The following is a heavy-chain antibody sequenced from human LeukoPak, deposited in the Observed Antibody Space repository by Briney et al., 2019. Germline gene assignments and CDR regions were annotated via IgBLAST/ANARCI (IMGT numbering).Heavy chain of an antibody. D-gene: IGHD6-19*01. CDR2: LSGSGITT. CDR3: AKGIYSSGWSYFDY. J-gene: IGHJ4*01. V-gene: IGHV3-23*01. CDR1: GFTFSNSA. Sequence: GGSLRLSCAASGFTFSNSAMSWVRQAPGKGLEWVSTLSGSGITTYYADSVKGRFTISRDNSKNTLYLQMNSLGAEDTAVYYCAKGIYSSGWSYFDYWGHGTLVTVSS.